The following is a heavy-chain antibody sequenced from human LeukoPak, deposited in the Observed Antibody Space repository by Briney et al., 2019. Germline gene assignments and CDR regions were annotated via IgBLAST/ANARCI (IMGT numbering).Heavy chain of an antibody. J-gene: IGHJ4*02. CDR3: PRTWNTASVPRAY. CDR1: GGSLSGSNW. V-gene: IGHV4-4*02. Sequence: LETLSLTCAGSGGSLSGSNWWTWVRQSPGKGLEWCRENYHGGSTNYIPSLKSRVTISLDRPENQFSLDVNSVSAADTAVYHCPRTWNTASVPRAYWPQPTL. D-gene: IGHD5-18*01. CDR2: NYHGGST.